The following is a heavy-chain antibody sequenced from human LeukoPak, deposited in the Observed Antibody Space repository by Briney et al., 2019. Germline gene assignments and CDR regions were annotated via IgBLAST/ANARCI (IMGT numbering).Heavy chain of an antibody. J-gene: IGHJ5*02. Sequence: SSETLSLTCTVSGGSISSYYWSWIRQPPGKGLEWIGYIYYSGSTNYNPSLKSRVTISVDTSKNQFSLKLSSVTAADTAVYYCARDLGIAAAGTNWFDPWGQGTLVTVSS. D-gene: IGHD6-13*01. V-gene: IGHV4-59*01. CDR2: IYYSGST. CDR3: ARDLGIAAAGTNWFDP. CDR1: GGSISSYY.